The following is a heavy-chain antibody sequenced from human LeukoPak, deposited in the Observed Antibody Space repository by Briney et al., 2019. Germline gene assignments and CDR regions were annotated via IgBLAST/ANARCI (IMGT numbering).Heavy chain of an antibody. CDR2: IYSGGST. CDR1: GFAVSSNY. CDR3: ARGRIAVAGPFDY. D-gene: IGHD6-19*01. J-gene: IGHJ4*02. Sequence: GGSLRLSCAASGFAVSSNYMNWVRQAPGEGLEWVSVIYSGGSTYYADSVKGRFTISRDNSKNTLYLQMNSLRAEDTAVYYCARGRIAVAGPFDYWGQGTLVTVSS. V-gene: IGHV3-53*01.